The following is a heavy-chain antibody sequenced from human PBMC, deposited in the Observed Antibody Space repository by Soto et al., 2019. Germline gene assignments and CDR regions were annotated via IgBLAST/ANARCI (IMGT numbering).Heavy chain of an antibody. CDR3: TRDASRDSSARGWFDP. Sequence: GRSLRLSCAASGFTFRSFTMNWVRQAPGKGLEWVSTISSNSAYIYYTDALRGRFTISRDNAKNSLHLQMNSLRAEDTAVYYCTRDASRDSSARGWFDPWGPGTLVTASS. V-gene: IGHV3-21*01. CDR2: ISSNSAYI. J-gene: IGHJ5*02. CDR1: GFTFRSFT. D-gene: IGHD6-13*01.